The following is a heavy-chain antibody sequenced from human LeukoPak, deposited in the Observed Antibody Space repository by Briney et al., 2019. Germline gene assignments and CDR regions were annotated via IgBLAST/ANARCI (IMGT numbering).Heavy chain of an antibody. CDR2: SYFPESP. V-gene: IGHV4-59*08. CDR3: AGVRSTVGRRSFDC. J-gene: IGHJ4*02. Sequence: SETLSLTCPVSGSISTYYWSWIRQSPGKGLEWIGHSYFPESPNYNPSLKSRATISVDTPKNQFSLELNSVTAADTAVYYCAGVRSTVGRRSFDCWGQGILVTVCS. CDR1: GSISTYY. D-gene: IGHD4-23*01.